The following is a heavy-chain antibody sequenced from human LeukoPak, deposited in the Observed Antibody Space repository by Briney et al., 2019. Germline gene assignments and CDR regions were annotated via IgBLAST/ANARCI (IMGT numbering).Heavy chain of an antibody. CDR1: GYTFTSYY. Sequence: GASVKVSCKASGYTFTSYYMHWVRQAPGQGLEWMGIINPSGGSTSYAQKFQGRVTMTRDTSTSTVYMELSSLRSEDTAVYYCARDRGRRDSRGYYWYLYWGQGTLVTVSS. J-gene: IGHJ4*02. D-gene: IGHD3-22*01. CDR3: ARDRGRRDSRGYYWYLY. V-gene: IGHV1-46*03. CDR2: INPSGGST.